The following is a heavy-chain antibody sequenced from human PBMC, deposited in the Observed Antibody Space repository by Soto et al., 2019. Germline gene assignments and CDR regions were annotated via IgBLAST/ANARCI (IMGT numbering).Heavy chain of an antibody. CDR2: ISGYNGQT. CDR1: GYTFTTYG. V-gene: IGHV1-18*01. D-gene: IGHD5-18*01. J-gene: IGHJ6*02. CDR3: ARDGRKELWVEGLNAMDV. Sequence: QIQLVQSGPEVKKPGASVKVSCKASGYTFTTYGISWVRQAPGQGLEWMGWISGYNGQTNYAQKFRGRVTITTDTSTGTAYMERRSLRSDDTATYYCARDGRKELWVEGLNAMDVWGQGTTVTVSS.